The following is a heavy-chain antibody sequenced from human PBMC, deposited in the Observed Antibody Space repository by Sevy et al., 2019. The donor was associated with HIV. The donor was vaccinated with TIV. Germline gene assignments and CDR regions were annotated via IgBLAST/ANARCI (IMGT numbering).Heavy chain of an antibody. J-gene: IGHJ4*02. CDR2: IKSKTDGGTT. D-gene: IGHD6-19*01. CDR1: AFTFSNAW. V-gene: IGHV3-15*07. CDR3: TTDRYRVAVIDY. Sequence: GGSLRLSCAASAFTFSNAWMNWVRQAPGKGLEWVGRIKSKTDGGTTDYAAPVKGRFTISRHDSTNTLYLQMNSLKTEHTAVYYCTTDRYRVAVIDYWGQGTLVTVSS.